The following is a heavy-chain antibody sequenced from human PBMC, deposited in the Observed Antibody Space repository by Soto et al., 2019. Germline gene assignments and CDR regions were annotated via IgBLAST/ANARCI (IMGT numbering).Heavy chain of an antibody. D-gene: IGHD3-3*01. CDR3: ATDYDFGRGYYYGMDV. Sequence: GGSLRLSCAASGFTVSSNYMSWVRQAPGKGLEWVSVIYSGGSTYYADSVKGRFTISRDNSKNTLYLQMNSLRAEETAVYYCATDYDFGRGYYYGMDVWGQGTTVTVSS. V-gene: IGHV3-53*01. CDR2: IYSGGST. J-gene: IGHJ6*02. CDR1: GFTVSSNY.